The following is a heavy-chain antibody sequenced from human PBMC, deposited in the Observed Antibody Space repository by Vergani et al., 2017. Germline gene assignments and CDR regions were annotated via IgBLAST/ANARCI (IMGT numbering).Heavy chain of an antibody. D-gene: IGHD3-10*01. J-gene: IGHJ6*02. Sequence: QVQLVESGGGVVQPGRSLRLSCAASGFTFSSYGMHWVRQAPGKGLEWVAVIWYDGSNKYYADSVKGRFTISRDNSKNTLYLQMNSLRAEDTAVYYCAGSMVREASRGRYYYGMDVWGQGTTVTVSS. CDR1: GFTFSSYG. CDR2: IWYDGSNK. CDR3: AGSMVREASRGRYYYGMDV. V-gene: IGHV3-33*01.